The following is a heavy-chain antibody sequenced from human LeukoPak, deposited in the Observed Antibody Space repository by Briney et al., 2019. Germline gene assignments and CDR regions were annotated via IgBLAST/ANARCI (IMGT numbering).Heavy chain of an antibody. CDR3: ARDGIGILTGYYKLHYYYYMDV. Sequence: ASVNVSCKACGYTFTEYYMHGVRQAAGRGVEGMGWINHNYCETNYAQKFQGRVTMTRDTSISTAYMELSRLRSDDTAVYYCARDGIGILTGYYKLHYYYYMDVWGKGTTVTISS. D-gene: IGHD3-9*01. V-gene: IGHV1-2*02. J-gene: IGHJ6*03. CDR1: GYTFTEYY. CDR2: INHNYCET.